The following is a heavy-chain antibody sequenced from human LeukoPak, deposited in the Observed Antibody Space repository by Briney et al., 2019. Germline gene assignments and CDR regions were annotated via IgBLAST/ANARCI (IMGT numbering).Heavy chain of an antibody. Sequence: AASVKVSFTASGYTGTGNYMYWVRHPPGQGLEWVGCGKPNSGHTGYAQTFQGRVTITRSTSINTAYMELSSLRSEYTAVYYCASSIPLWKELRRDWLDPWGQGTQVTVSS. J-gene: IGHJ5*02. V-gene: IGHV1-8*03. CDR2: GKPNSGHT. D-gene: IGHD3-10*01. CDR1: GYTGTGNY. CDR3: ASSIPLWKELRRDWLDP.